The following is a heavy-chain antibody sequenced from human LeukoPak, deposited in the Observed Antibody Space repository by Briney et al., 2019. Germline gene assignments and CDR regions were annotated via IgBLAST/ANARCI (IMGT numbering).Heavy chain of an antibody. V-gene: IGHV4-38-2*02. CDR2: IYHSGST. Sequence: SETLSLTCTVSGYSISSGYYWGWIRQPPGKGLEWIGSIYHSGSTYYNPSLKSRVTISVDTSKNQFSLKLSSVTAADTAVYYCASSPKGGMFGAFDIWGQGTMVTVSS. D-gene: IGHD3-16*01. CDR3: ASSPKGGMFGAFDI. J-gene: IGHJ3*02. CDR1: GYSISSGYY.